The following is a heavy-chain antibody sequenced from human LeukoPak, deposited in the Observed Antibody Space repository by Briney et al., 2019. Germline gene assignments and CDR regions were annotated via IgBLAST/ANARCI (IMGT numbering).Heavy chain of an antibody. CDR1: GFTFSSYA. CDR3: AKLVMGSSGDYYYYGMDV. CDR2: ISWNSGSI. Sequence: GRSLRLSCAASGFTFSSYAMHWVRQAPGKGLEWVSGISWNSGSIDYADSVKGRFTISRDNAKNSLYLQMNSLRAEDTALYYCAKLVMGSSGDYYYYGMDVWGQGTTVTVSS. J-gene: IGHJ6*02. V-gene: IGHV3-9*01. D-gene: IGHD6-6*01.